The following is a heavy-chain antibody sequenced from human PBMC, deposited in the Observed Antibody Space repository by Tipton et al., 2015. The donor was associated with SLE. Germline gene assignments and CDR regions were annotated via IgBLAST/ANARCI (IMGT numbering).Heavy chain of an antibody. CDR1: GTSLSSAGYY. J-gene: IGHJ4*02. D-gene: IGHD3-10*01. V-gene: IGHV4-61*08. CDR2: IYYSGST. Sequence: TLSLTCTVSGTSLSSAGYYWSWIRQAPGKGLEWIGYIYYSGSTTYTPSLQSRVTISVDTSKNQFFLKLTSVTAADTAMYYCARGNYYGTTTNWGQGTLVTVSS. CDR3: ARGNYYGTTTN.